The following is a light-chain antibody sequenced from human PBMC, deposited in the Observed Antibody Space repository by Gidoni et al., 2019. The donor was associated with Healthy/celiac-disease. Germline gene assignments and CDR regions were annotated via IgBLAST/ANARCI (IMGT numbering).Light chain of an antibody. CDR1: SSNIGRNT. Sequence: QSVLTQPPSASGTPGQRVTISCSGSSSNIGRNTVNWYQQLPGTAPKPLIYSNNQRPSGVPDRFSGSKSGTSASLAISGLQSEDEADYYCAAWDDSLNGSWVFGGGTKLTVL. J-gene: IGLJ3*02. V-gene: IGLV1-44*01. CDR2: SNN. CDR3: AAWDDSLNGSWV.